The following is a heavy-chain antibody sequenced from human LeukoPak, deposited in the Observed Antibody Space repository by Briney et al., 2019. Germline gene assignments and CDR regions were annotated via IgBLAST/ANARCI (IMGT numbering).Heavy chain of an antibody. Sequence: GGSLRLSCAASGFNVSSNYMSWVRQTPGMGLEWVSVVYSGGYTYYADSVKGRFTISRDNSKNTLYLQMNSLRAGDTAVYYCARGGAYDSWNYFDYWGQGALATVSS. D-gene: IGHD5-12*01. CDR2: VYSGGYT. J-gene: IGHJ4*02. CDR3: ARGGAYDSWNYFDY. CDR1: GFNVSSNY. V-gene: IGHV3-66*01.